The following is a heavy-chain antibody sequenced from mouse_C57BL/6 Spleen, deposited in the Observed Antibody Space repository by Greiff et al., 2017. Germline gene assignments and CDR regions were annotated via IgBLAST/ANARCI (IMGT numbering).Heavy chain of an antibody. CDR1: GYAFSSYW. Sequence: VQGVESGAELVKPGASVKISCKASGYAFSSYWMNWVKQRPEKGLEWIGQIYPGDGDTNYNGKFKGKATLTADKSSSTAYMQLSSLTSEDSAVYFCAVRGFAYWGQGTLVTVSA. J-gene: IGHJ3*01. V-gene: IGHV1-80*01. D-gene: IGHD3-3*01. CDR3: AVRGFAY. CDR2: IYPGDGDT.